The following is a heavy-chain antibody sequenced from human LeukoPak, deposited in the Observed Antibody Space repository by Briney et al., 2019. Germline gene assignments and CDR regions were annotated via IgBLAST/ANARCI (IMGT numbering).Heavy chain of an antibody. D-gene: IGHD6-19*01. CDR3: AKEFTPESSGVDAFDI. Sequence: GGSLRLSCAASGFTFDDYDMSWVRQAPGKGLEWVAYISSGGGTIYYADSVRGRFTISRDNAKNSLYLQMNSLRAEDTAVYYCAKEFTPESSGVDAFDIWGQGTMVTVSS. J-gene: IGHJ3*02. CDR2: ISSGGGTI. CDR1: GFTFDDYD. V-gene: IGHV3-48*03.